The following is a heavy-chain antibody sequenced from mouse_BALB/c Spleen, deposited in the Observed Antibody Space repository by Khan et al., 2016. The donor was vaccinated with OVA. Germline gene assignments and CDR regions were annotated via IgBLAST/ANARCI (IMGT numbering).Heavy chain of an antibody. V-gene: IGHV1S135*01. CDR1: GYSFSTYY. J-gene: IGHJ3*01. CDR2: IDPFNGGA. Sequence: IQLVQSGPELMKPGASVKISCKASGYSFSTYYIHWVTRSHGKTLEWIGYIDPFNGGATYNQKFKGKATLTVDKSSSTAYMHLTSLTSEDSAVYSCVRHGSTSWFAYWGQGTLVTVSA. CDR3: VRHGSTSWFAY. D-gene: IGHD1-1*01.